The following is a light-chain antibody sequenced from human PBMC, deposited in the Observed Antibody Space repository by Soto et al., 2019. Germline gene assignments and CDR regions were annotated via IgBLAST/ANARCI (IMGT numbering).Light chain of an antibody. Sequence: EIVLTHSPAILSVSPWEIATLSCRASQSVTSNLAWYRQRPGQAPRLLIYDTFRRATGVPDRFSGSGSGTDFTLTISRLEPEDFAVYYCQQYGSSPWTFGQGTKVDIK. CDR3: QQYGSSPWT. V-gene: IGKV3-20*01. CDR1: QSVTSN. J-gene: IGKJ1*01. CDR2: DTF.